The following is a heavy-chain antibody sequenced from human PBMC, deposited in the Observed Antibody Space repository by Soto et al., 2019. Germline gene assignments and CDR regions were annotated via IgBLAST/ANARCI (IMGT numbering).Heavy chain of an antibody. D-gene: IGHD4-17*01. V-gene: IGHV1-69*08. CDR3: ARPDFVDYWSFDL. J-gene: IGHJ2*01. CDR2: IIPALGTT. Sequence: QDQLVQSGAEVKKPGSSVKVSCKAFGGPFSSHTFSWVRQAPGQGLEWMGRIIPALGTTTYAQKFQGRVTITVDESVTTVYMELNILRTEDTVVYYCARPDFVDYWSFDLWGRGTLVTVSS. CDR1: GGPFSSHT.